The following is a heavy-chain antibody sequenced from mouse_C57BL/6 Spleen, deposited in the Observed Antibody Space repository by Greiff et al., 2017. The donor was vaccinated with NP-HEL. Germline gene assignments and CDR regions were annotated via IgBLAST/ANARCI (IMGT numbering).Heavy chain of an antibody. D-gene: IGHD4-1*01. V-gene: IGHV1-26*01. CDR2: INPNNGGT. Sequence: EVQLQQSGPELVKPGASVKISCKASGYTFTDYYMNWVKQSHGKSLEWIGDINPNNGGTSYNQKFKGKATLTVDKSSSTAYMELRSLTSEDSAVYCCARNWDRLFDYWGQGTTLTVSS. CDR1: GYTFTDYY. J-gene: IGHJ2*01. CDR3: ARNWDRLFDY.